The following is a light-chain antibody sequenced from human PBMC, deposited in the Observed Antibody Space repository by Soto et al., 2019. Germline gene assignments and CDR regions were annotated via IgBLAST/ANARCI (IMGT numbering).Light chain of an antibody. CDR2: EVS. J-gene: IGLJ1*01. V-gene: IGLV2-23*02. CDR1: SSDVGRYKY. CDR3: CSSGGSPTDV. Sequence: QSALTQPASVSGSPGQSITISCTGTSSDVGRYKYVSWYQQRPGKAPKLLIYEVSNRPSGVSNRFSGSKSGNTASLTISGLKVEDEADYYCCSSGGSPTDVFGTGTKLTVL.